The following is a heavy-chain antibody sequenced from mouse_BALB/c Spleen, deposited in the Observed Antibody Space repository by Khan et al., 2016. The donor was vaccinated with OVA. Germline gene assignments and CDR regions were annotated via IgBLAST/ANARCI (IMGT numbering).Heavy chain of an antibody. CDR3: ARGNYYGYYFDY. J-gene: IGHJ2*01. V-gene: IGHV3-2*02. CDR2: ISYSGVT. D-gene: IGHD1-1*01. CDR1: GYSITSGYA. Sequence: EVKLEESGPGLVKPSQSLSLSCTVTGYSITSGYAWNWIRQFPGNKLEWMCYISYSGVTSYTPSLKGRISITRDTSKNQFFLQLNSVTTEDTATYYCARGNYYGYYFDYWGQGTTLTVSS.